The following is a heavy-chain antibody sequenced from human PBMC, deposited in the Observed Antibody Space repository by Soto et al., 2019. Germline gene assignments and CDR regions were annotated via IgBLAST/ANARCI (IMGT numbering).Heavy chain of an antibody. V-gene: IGHV4-34*01. D-gene: IGHD2-8*02. CDR1: GGSFSGYY. J-gene: IGHJ4*02. Sequence: QVQLQQWGAGLLKPSETLSLTCAVYGGSFSGYYWTWIRQPPGTGLEWMGEINHSGSTNYNSSLKSRVTISVDTSKNQFSLKLTSVTAADTAVYYCARDKITGLFDYWGQGTLVTVSS. CDR2: INHSGST. CDR3: ARDKITGLFDY.